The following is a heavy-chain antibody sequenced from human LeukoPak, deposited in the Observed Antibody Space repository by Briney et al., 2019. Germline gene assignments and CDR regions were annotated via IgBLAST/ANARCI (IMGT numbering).Heavy chain of an antibody. CDR1: GYTFTGYY. J-gene: IGHJ4*02. Sequence: ASVKVSCKASGYTFTGYYMHWVRQAPGQGLEWMGRIDPNSGGTNYAQKFQGRVTMTRDTSISTAYMELSRLRSDDTAVYYCARELNYGDYDYWGQGTLVTVSS. CDR3: ARELNYGDYDY. D-gene: IGHD4-17*01. V-gene: IGHV1-2*06. CDR2: IDPNSGGT.